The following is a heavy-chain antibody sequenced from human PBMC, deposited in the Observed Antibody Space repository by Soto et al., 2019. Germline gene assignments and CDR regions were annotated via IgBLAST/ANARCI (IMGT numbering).Heavy chain of an antibody. CDR1: GGSVSSGSYY. CDR2: IYYNGGT. Sequence: SETLSLTCTVSGGSVSSGSYYWSWIRQPPGKGLEWIGYIYYNGGTNYNPSLKSRVTVSADTSKNQLSLELRSVTAADTAVYYCAKNNGWYRHDYWGQGILVTVSS. V-gene: IGHV4-61*01. CDR3: AKNNGWYRHDY. D-gene: IGHD6-19*01. J-gene: IGHJ4*02.